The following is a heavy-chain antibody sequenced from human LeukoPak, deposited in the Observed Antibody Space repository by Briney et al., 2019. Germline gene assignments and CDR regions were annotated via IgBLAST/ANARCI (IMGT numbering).Heavy chain of an antibody. J-gene: IGHJ5*02. D-gene: IGHD2-2*01. CDR2: IYTSGST. V-gene: IGHV4-4*07. CDR3: ARAQLVVVPAASSYWFDP. Sequence: SETLSLTCTVSGGSISSYYWSWIRQPAGKGLEWIGRIYTSGSTNYNPSLKSRVTMSVDTSKNQFSLKLSSVTASDTAVYYCARAQLVVVPAASSYWFDPWGQGTLVTVSS. CDR1: GGSISSYY.